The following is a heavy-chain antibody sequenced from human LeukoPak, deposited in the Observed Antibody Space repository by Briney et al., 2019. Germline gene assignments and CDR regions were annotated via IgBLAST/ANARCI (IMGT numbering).Heavy chain of an antibody. CDR2: VYYSGTT. CDR3: ATTLYSRSCFDY. Sequence: SETLSLTCTVSGGSISSGSYYWGWIRQPPGKGLEWLGSVYYSGTTYYNPSLKSRVTMSVDTSKNQFSLQLSSVTAADTAIYYCATTLYSRSCFDYWGQGTLVTVSS. CDR1: GGSISSGSYY. D-gene: IGHD6-6*01. V-gene: IGHV4-39*01. J-gene: IGHJ4*02.